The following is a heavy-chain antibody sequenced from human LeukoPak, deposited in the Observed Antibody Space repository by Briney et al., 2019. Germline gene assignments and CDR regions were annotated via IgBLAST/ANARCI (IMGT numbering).Heavy chain of an antibody. J-gene: IGHJ1*01. CDR1: GYSISSGYY. CDR2: IYHSGST. CDR3: ASLNCSGGSCYSYFQH. D-gene: IGHD2-15*01. V-gene: IGHV4-38-2*01. Sequence: SETLSLTCAVSGYSISSGYYWGWIRQPPGKGLEWIGSIYHSGSTYYNPSLESRVTISVDTSKNQFSLKLSSVTAADTAVYYCASLNCSGGSCYSYFQHWGQGTLVTVSS.